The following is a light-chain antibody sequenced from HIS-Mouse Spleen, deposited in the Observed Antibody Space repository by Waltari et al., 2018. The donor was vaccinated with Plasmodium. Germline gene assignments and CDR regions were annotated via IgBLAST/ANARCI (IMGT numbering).Light chain of an antibody. J-gene: IGKJ1*01. Sequence: DIQMTQSPSSLSASVGARVTITCRASQSISSYLNWYQQKPGKAPKLLIYAASSLQRWVPSRFSGSGSETDFTLTISSLQPEDFATYYCQQSYSTWTFGQGTKVEIK. CDR1: QSISSY. V-gene: IGKV1-39*01. CDR2: AAS. CDR3: QQSYSTWT.